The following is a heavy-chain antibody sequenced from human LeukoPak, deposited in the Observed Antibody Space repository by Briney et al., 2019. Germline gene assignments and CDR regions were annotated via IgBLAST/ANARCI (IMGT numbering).Heavy chain of an antibody. CDR1: GFTFSSYA. V-gene: IGHV3-30-3*01. CDR2: ISYDGSNK. CDR3: ARDWYSSSWDDWYFDL. D-gene: IGHD6-13*01. J-gene: IGHJ2*01. Sequence: PGGSLRLSCAASGFTFSSYAMHWVRQAPGKGLEWVAVISYDGSNKYYADSVKGRFTISRDNSKNTLYLQMNSLRAEDTAVYYCARDWYSSSWDDWYFDLWGRGTLVTVSS.